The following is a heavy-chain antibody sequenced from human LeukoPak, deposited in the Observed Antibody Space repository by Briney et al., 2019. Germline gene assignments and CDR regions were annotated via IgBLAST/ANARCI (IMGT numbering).Heavy chain of an antibody. CDR3: AGVGVTDEKDYFDY. V-gene: IGHV4-4*07. J-gene: IGHJ4*02. CDR1: GGSISSYH. Sequence: PSETLSLTCTVSGGSISSYHWSWIRQPAGKGLEWIGRIYTSGSTNYNPSLKSRVTMSVDTSKNQFSLKLSSVTAADTAVYYCAGVGVTDEKDYFDYWGQGTLVTVSS. D-gene: IGHD2-21*02. CDR2: IYTSGST.